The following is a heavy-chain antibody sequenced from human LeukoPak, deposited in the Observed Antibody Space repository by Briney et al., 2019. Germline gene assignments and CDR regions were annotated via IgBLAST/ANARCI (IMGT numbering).Heavy chain of an antibody. D-gene: IGHD2-2*01. CDR3: ARRVRGIRSGTSCLFDY. CDR2: IYPGASDT. Sequence: GESLKISCKGSGYSFTTYWIGWVRQMPGKGLEWMGIIYPGASDTRYSPSFQGQVTISADKSISTAYLQWSSLKASDTAMYYCARRVRGIRSGTSCLFDYWGQGTLVTVSS. J-gene: IGHJ4*02. CDR1: GYSFTTYW. V-gene: IGHV5-51*01.